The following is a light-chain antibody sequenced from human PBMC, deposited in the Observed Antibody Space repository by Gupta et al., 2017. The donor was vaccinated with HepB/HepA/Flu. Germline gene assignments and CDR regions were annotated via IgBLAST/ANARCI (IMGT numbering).Light chain of an antibody. J-gene: IGKJ5*01. V-gene: IGKV3-20*01. CDR3: QQYGNSPPCIN. CDR2: GAS. Sequence: IVLTQSPGTLSLSPGERATLSCRAIQSVNSKFLAWYQQKPGQTPALIIYGASKRATGVPDRLSCSGSGTDFTLTIRRLEPTDFAMYYCQQYGNSPPCINLGKGTRLEIK. CDR1: QSVNSKF.